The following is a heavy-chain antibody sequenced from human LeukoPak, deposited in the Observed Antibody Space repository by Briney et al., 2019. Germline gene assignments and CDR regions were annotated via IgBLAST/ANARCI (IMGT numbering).Heavy chain of an antibody. Sequence: PGGSLRLSCAASGFTFLSYAMSWVRQAPGKGLEWVSPISGSGGSTYYADSVKGRFTISRDNAKNSLYLQMNSLRAEDTAVYYCARDQYCSGGSCPFDYWGQGTLVTVSS. V-gene: IGHV3-23*01. J-gene: IGHJ4*02. CDR3: ARDQYCSGGSCPFDY. CDR1: GFTFLSYA. CDR2: ISGSGGST. D-gene: IGHD2-15*01.